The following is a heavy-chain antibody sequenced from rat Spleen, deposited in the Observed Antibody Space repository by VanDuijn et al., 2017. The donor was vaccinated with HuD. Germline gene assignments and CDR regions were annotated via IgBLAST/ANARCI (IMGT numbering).Heavy chain of an antibody. CDR3: ARNYGGYSVAFDY. CDR1: GFTFNNYW. V-gene: IGHV5-31*01. J-gene: IGHJ2*01. D-gene: IGHD1-11*01. Sequence: EVQLVESGGGLVQPGRSLKLSCVASGFTFNNYWMTWIRQAPGKGLECIASITTTGGTTYYPDSVKGRFTISRDNAKSTLYLQMNSLRSEDTATYYCARNYGGYSVAFDYWGQGVMVTVSS. CDR2: ITTTGGTT.